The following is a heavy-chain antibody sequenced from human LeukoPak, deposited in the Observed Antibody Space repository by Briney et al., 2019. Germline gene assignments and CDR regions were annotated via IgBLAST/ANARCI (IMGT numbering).Heavy chain of an antibody. J-gene: IGHJ4*02. CDR3: AKDEGIAVAGFFDY. V-gene: IGHV3-9*01. CDR1: GFTFDDYA. D-gene: IGHD6-19*01. CDR2: ISWNSGSI. Sequence: SLRLSCAASGFTFDDYAMHWVRQAPGKGLEWVSGISWNSGSIGYADSVKGRFTISRDNAKNSLYLQMNSLRAEDTALYYCAKDEGIAVAGFFDYWGQGTLVTVSS.